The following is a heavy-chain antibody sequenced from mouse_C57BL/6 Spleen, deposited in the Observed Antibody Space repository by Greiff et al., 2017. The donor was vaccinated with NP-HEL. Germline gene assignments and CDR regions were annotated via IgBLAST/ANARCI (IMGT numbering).Heavy chain of an antibody. D-gene: IGHD4-1*01. V-gene: IGHV2-2*01. Sequence: QVQLKESGPGLVQPSQSLSITCTVSVFSLTRYGVHWFRQSPGKVLEWLGVIWSCGSTDYNAAFISRLSISKDNSKSQVFFKMNSLQADDTAIYYCASPPANWDRAWFAYWGQGTLVTVSA. CDR1: VFSLTRYG. CDR2: IWSCGST. CDR3: ASPPANWDRAWFAY. J-gene: IGHJ3*01.